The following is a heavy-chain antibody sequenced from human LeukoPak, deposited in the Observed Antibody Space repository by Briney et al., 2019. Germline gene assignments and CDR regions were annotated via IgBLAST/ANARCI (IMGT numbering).Heavy chain of an antibody. J-gene: IGHJ5*02. CDR2: TYCRSKWYN. V-gene: IGHV6-1*01. CDR3: ARAGWLRSNHWFDP. CDR1: GDSVSSNSAA. Sequence: SQTLSLTCAISGDSVSSNSAAWNWIRQSPSRGLEWLGRTYCRSKWYNDYAVSVKSLITINPDTSKNQFSLQLNSVTPEDTAVYYCARAGWLRSNHWFDPWGQGTLVTVSS. D-gene: IGHD5-12*01.